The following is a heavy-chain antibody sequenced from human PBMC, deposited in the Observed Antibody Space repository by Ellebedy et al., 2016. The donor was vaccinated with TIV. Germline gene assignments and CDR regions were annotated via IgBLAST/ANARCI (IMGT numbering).Heavy chain of an antibody. D-gene: IGHD3-22*01. CDR1: GFTFNGYA. J-gene: IGHJ4*02. CDR2: ISNTGSRT. Sequence: PGGSLRLSCAASGFTFNGYAMSWVRQAPGKGLEWVSTISNTGSRTYYADSVEGRFIISRDNSKRTLYLQMNSLRAEDTAVYYCAKGRGGGSDSSAPRYYFDYWGLGTLVTVSS. V-gene: IGHV3-23*01. CDR3: AKGRGGGSDSSAPRYYFDY.